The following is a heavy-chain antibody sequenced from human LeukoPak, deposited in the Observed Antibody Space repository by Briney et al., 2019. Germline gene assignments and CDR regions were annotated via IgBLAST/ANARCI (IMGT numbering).Heavy chain of an antibody. J-gene: IGHJ3*02. D-gene: IGHD3-10*01. CDR2: ISWNSGSI. Sequence: PGGSLRLSCAASGFTFDDYAMPWVRQAPGKGLEWVSGISWNSGSIGYADSVKGRFTISRDNAKNSLYLQMNSLRAEDTALYYCARRAYGSGSSDAFDIWGQGTMVTVSS. V-gene: IGHV3-9*01. CDR3: ARRAYGSGSSDAFDI. CDR1: GFTFDDYA.